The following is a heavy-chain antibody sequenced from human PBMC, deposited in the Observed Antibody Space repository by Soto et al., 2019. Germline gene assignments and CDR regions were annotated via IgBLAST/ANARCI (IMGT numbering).Heavy chain of an antibody. J-gene: IGHJ5*02. CDR1: GYTFTSYG. CDR2: ISAYNGNT. D-gene: IGHD3-22*01. Sequence: GAAVKVSCKASGYTFTSYGISWVRQAPGQGLEWMGWISAYNGNTNYAQKLQGRVTMTTDTSTSTAYTELRSLRSDDTAVYYCARANYYDSSGYYLPSRSWGQGTLVTVSS. V-gene: IGHV1-18*01. CDR3: ARANYYDSSGYYLPSRS.